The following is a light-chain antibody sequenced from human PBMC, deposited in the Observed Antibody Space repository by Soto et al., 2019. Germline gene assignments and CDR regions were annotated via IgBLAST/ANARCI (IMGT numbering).Light chain of an antibody. CDR2: DAS. CDR3: QQRNNWPRFT. V-gene: IGKV3-11*01. J-gene: IGKJ2*01. Sequence: EIVLTQSPATLSLSPGERATLSCRASQSVSNYLAWYQQKPGQAPRLHIYDASTRSTGIPARFSGSGSGTDFTLTTSSLEPEDFAVYYCQQRNNWPRFTFGQGTKVEIK. CDR1: QSVSNY.